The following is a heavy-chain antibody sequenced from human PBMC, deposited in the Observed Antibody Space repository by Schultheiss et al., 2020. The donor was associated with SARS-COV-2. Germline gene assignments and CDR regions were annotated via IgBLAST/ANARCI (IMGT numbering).Heavy chain of an antibody. D-gene: IGHD3-22*01. CDR3: ARTTYYYDSSGYSNSVFDY. Sequence: GGSLRLSCAASGFTFSSYAMSWVRQAPGKGLEWVAVIWYDGSKKYYADSVKGRFTISRDNSKNTLYLQMNSLRAEDTAVYYCARTTYYYDSSGYSNSVFDYWGQGTLVTVSS. V-gene: IGHV3-33*08. J-gene: IGHJ4*02. CDR2: IWYDGSKK. CDR1: GFTFSSYA.